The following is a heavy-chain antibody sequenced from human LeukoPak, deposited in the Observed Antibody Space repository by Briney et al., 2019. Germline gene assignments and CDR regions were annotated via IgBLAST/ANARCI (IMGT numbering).Heavy chain of an antibody. CDR3: ATYYDSSGYYYGTYFDY. CDR2: IYYSGST. CDR1: GGSISSYY. D-gene: IGHD3-22*01. J-gene: IGHJ4*02. V-gene: IGHV4-59*01. Sequence: SETLSLTCTVSGGSISSYYWSWIRQPPGKGLEWIGYIYYSGSTNYNPSLKSRVTISVDTSKNQFSLKLSSVTAADTAVYYCATYYDSSGYYYGTYFDYWGQGTLVTVSS.